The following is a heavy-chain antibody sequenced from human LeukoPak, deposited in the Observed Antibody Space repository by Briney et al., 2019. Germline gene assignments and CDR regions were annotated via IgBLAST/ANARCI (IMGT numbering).Heavy chain of an antibody. CDR2: IYPGDSDT. Sequence: GEPLKISCKGSGYSFTNHWIGWVRQMPGKGLESMGIIYPGDSDTRYSPSFQGQVTISADKSITTAYLQWTSLKASDTAMYYCARLPYCGADCYPNWFDPWGQGTLVTVSS. CDR3: ARLPYCGADCYPNWFDP. D-gene: IGHD2-21*02. CDR1: GYSFTNHW. J-gene: IGHJ5*02. V-gene: IGHV5-51*01.